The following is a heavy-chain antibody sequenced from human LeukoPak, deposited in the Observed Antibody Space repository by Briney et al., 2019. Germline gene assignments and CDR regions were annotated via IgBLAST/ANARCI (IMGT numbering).Heavy chain of an antibody. V-gene: IGHV4-59*01. Sequence: SETLSLTCTVSGGSISSYYWSWIRQPPGKGLEWIGYIYYSGSTNYNPSLKSRVTISVDTSKNQFSLKLSSVTAADTAVYYCARVGSHGYGMDVWGQGTTVTVSS. CDR3: ARVGSHGYGMDV. D-gene: IGHD3-16*01. CDR1: GGSISSYY. CDR2: IYYSGST. J-gene: IGHJ6*02.